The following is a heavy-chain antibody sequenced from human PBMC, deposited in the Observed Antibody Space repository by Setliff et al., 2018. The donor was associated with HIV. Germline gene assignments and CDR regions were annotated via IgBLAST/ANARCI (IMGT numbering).Heavy chain of an antibody. J-gene: IGHJ4*02. CDR2: IYYSGST. V-gene: IGHV4-31*03. Sequence: SETLSLTCTVFGGSISSGGYYWSWIRQHPGKGLEWIGYIYYSGSTYYNPSLKSRLTISLDTSKNQFSLNLSSVTAADTAVYYCASRAVAAFDYWGQGTLVTVSS. D-gene: IGHD6-19*01. CDR3: ASRAVAAFDY. CDR1: GGSISSGGYY.